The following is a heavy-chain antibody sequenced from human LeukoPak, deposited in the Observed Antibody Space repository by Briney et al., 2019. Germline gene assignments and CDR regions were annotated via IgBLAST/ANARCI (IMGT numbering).Heavy chain of an antibody. CDR2: ISGYNSDT. CDR1: GYVFNLFG. V-gene: IGHV1-18*04. D-gene: IGHD6-19*01. J-gene: IGHJ4*02. Sequence: ASVKVSCKASGYVFNLFGFSWVRQAPGQGLEWMGWISGYNSDTKYAQKIQGRVTLTTDSSASTAYMELRTLRSDDTAIYYCARDRDLIGVTTTRLDYWGQGTLVTVSS. CDR3: ARDRDLIGVTTTRLDY.